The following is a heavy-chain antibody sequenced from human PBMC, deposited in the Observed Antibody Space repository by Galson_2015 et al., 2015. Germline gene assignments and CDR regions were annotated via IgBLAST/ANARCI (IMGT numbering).Heavy chain of an antibody. CDR1: GFTFSSYS. Sequence: SLRLSCAASGFTFSSYSMNWVRQAPGKGLEWVSSISSSSSYIYYADSVKGRFTISRDNAKNSLYLQMNSLRAEDTAVYYCAREHNDFWSGYYFYYYGMDVWGQGTTVTVSS. D-gene: IGHD3-3*01. V-gene: IGHV3-21*01. CDR2: ISSSSSYI. CDR3: AREHNDFWSGYYFYYYGMDV. J-gene: IGHJ6*02.